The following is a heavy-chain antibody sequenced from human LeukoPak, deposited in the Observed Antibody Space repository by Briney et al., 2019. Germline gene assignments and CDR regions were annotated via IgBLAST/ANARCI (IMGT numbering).Heavy chain of an antibody. V-gene: IGHV1-18*04. D-gene: IGHD3-22*01. CDR2: ISAYNGNT. CDR3: ATVNDSSGYYLDY. Sequence: ASVKVSCKASGYTITNNWMHWVRQAPGQGLEWMGWISAYNGNTIYAQKFQGRVTMTEDTSTDTAYMELSSLRSEDTAVYYCATVNDSSGYYLDYWGQGTLVTVSS. J-gene: IGHJ4*02. CDR1: GYTITNNW.